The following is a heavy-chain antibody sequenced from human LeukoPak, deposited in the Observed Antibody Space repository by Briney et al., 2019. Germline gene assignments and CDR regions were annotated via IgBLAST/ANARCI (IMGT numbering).Heavy chain of an antibody. D-gene: IGHD5-24*01. CDR2: INHSGST. CDR1: GGSFSGYY. V-gene: IGHV4-34*01. CDR3: ARGRDGYNLNWFDP. Sequence: SETLSLTCAVYGGSFSGYYWSWIRQPPGKGLEWIGEINHSGSTNYNPSLKSRVTISVDTSKNQFSLKLSSVTAADTAVYYCARGRDGYNLNWFDPWGQGTLVTVSS. J-gene: IGHJ5*02.